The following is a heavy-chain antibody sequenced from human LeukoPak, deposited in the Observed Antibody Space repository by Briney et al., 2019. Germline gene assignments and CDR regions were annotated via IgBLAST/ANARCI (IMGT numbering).Heavy chain of an antibody. CDR3: ARVRFLEWFFDAFDI. CDR2: INPNSGGT. Sequence: ASVKVSCKASGYTFTGYYMHWVRQVPGQGLEWMGWINPNSGGTNYAQKFQGRVTMTRDTSISTAYMELSRLRSDDTAVYYCARVRFLEWFFDAFDIWGQGTMVTVSS. CDR1: GYTFTGYY. J-gene: IGHJ3*02. D-gene: IGHD3-3*01. V-gene: IGHV1-2*02.